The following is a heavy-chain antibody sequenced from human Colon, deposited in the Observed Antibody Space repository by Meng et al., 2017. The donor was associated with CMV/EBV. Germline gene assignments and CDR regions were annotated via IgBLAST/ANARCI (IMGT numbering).Heavy chain of an antibody. CDR3: AREGLFGVDRRLDY. Sequence: GESLKISCAASGFTFSDYYMTWIRQAPGKGLEWISYISSSGSTISYADSVKGRFTISRDNAKNSLYLEMNSLRAEDTAVYYCAREGLFGVDRRLDYWGQGTLVTVSS. CDR1: GFTFSDYY. J-gene: IGHJ4*02. V-gene: IGHV3-11*01. D-gene: IGHD3-3*01. CDR2: ISSSGSTI.